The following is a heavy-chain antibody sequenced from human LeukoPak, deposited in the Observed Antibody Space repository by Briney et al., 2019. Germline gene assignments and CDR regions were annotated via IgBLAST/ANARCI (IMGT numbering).Heavy chain of an antibody. D-gene: IGHD3-10*01. CDR3: ARVGPAGSGTNYYFDY. Sequence: GASVKVSCKTSGYTSDFMKYGVAWVRQAPGQGLEWMGWINPNSGGTNYAQKFQGRVTMTRDTSISTAYMEVSRLRSDDTAVYYCARVGPAGSGTNYYFDYWGQGTVVTVSS. CDR1: GYTSDFMKYG. V-gene: IGHV1-2*02. CDR2: INPNSGGT. J-gene: IGHJ4*02.